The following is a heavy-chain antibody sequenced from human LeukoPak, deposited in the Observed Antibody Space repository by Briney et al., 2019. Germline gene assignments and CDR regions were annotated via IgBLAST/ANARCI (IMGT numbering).Heavy chain of an antibody. CDR3: GMSGDRVPLQDDVFDV. CDR1: GYSFTSYC. Sequence: GESLKISCKVSGYSFTSYCIGWVRQMPGKGLEWMGIIYPGDTGPTYSPSFQGQVTISVDKSINTAYLQWSSLQASDTAMYYCGMSGDRVPLQDDVFDVWGQGTMVTVST. J-gene: IGHJ3*01. CDR2: IYPGDTGP. D-gene: IGHD1-26*01. V-gene: IGHV5-51*01.